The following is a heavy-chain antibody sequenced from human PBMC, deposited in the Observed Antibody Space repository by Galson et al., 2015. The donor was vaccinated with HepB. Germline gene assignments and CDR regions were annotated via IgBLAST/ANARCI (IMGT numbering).Heavy chain of an antibody. D-gene: IGHD3-22*01. J-gene: IGHJ3*02. CDR2: ISGSGGST. V-gene: IGHV3-23*01. CDR3: AKSGHSSGYLDAYDI. Sequence: SLILYFAASGFTFSSYALTWVRQAPGKGLEWVSVISGSGGSTYYADSVKGRFIISRDTSKSTLYLQMNSLRAEDTAVYYCAKSGHSSGYLDAYDIWGPGTMVTISS. CDR1: GFTFSSYA.